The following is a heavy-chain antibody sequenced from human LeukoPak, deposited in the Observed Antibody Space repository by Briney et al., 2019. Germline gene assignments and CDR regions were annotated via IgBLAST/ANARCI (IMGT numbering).Heavy chain of an antibody. V-gene: IGHV1-2*02. CDR1: GYTFTCYY. CDR3: ARDTVCPMHV. D-gene: IGHD4-17*01. Sequence: GASVRVSCKAAGYTFTCYYMHWVRQARGQGREWRGGINPNSGGRNYAKKFQGRVTMTRETASSTAYMELSRLRSDDTAVYYCARDTVCPMHVWGQGTTVTFSS. J-gene: IGHJ6*02. CDR2: INPNSGGR.